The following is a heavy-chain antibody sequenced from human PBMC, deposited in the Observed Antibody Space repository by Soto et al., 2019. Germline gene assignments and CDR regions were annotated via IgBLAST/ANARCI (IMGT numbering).Heavy chain of an antibody. CDR2: ISGSGGDT. V-gene: IGHV3-23*01. D-gene: IGHD2-15*01. Sequence: EVQLLESGGGLVQPGGSLSPSCEASGFTFGDYPINWVRQAPGKGLEWVSGISGSGGDTYYADSVNGRFTISRDNSKNTLYLQMSSLRAEDTAVYLCAKGGCSGVSCGWFDPWGQGTLVTVSS. CDR1: GFTFGDYP. CDR3: AKGGCSGVSCGWFDP. J-gene: IGHJ5*02.